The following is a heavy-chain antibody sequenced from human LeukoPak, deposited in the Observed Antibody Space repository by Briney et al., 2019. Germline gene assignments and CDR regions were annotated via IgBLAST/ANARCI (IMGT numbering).Heavy chain of an antibody. V-gene: IGHV4-39*07. CDR2: IYHSGST. Sequence: SETLSLTCTVSGGSISSSSYYWGWIRQPPGKGLEWIGSIYHSGSTYYNPSLKSRVTISVDTSKNQFSLKLSSVTAADTAVYYCARPVDTAMGPFDYWGQGTLVTVSS. D-gene: IGHD5-18*01. CDR3: ARPVDTAMGPFDY. J-gene: IGHJ4*02. CDR1: GGSISSSSYY.